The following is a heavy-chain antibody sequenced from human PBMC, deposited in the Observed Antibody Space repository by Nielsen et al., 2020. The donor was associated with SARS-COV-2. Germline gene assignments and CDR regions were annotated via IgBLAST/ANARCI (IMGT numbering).Heavy chain of an antibody. Sequence: SGPTLVKPTQILTLTCTFSGFSLSTSGMCVSWIRQPPGKALEWLALIDWDDDKYYSTSLKTRLTISKDTSKNQVVLTMTNMDPVDTATYYCARLRGYSYGTIKEFDYWGQGTLVTVSS. CDR3: ARLRGYSYGTIKEFDY. J-gene: IGHJ4*02. CDR1: GFSLSTSGMC. V-gene: IGHV2-70*01. CDR2: IDWDDDK. D-gene: IGHD5-18*01.